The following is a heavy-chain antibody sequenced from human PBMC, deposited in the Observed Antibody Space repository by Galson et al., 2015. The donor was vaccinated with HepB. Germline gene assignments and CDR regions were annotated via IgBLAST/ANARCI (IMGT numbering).Heavy chain of an antibody. V-gene: IGHV7-4-1*02. CDR3: ARGWITMVRGVNNPFGY. Sequence: SVKVSCKASGYTFTSYGISWVRQAPGQGLEWMGWINTNTGNPTYAQGFTGRFVFSLDTSVSTAYLQISSLKAEDTAVYYCARGWITMVRGVNNPFGYWGQGTLVTVSS. D-gene: IGHD3-10*01. CDR1: GYTFTSYG. CDR2: INTNTGNP. J-gene: IGHJ4*02.